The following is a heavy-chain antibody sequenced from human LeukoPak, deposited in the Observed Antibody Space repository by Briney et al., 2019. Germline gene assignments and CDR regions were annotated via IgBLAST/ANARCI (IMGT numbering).Heavy chain of an antibody. CDR3: AKDLTGVNYCLDQ. V-gene: IGHV3-30*18. Sequence: GRSLRLSCAASGVTFSSYGMHWVRQAPGKGLEWVAVISNDGSNKHYADSAKGRFTISRDNSKNTLYLRMNSLRAEDTAVYYCAKDLTGVNYCLDQWGQGTLVTVSS. J-gene: IGHJ4*02. D-gene: IGHD1-7*01. CDR2: ISNDGSNK. CDR1: GVTFSSYG.